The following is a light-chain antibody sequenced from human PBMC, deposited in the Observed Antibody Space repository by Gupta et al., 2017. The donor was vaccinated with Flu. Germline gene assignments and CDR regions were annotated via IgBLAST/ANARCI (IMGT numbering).Light chain of an antibody. CDR1: TGAVTSGHY. CDR3: LLSYSGALYV. Sequence: QPVVPQAPSLTVSPGGTVTLTCGSSTGAVTSGHYPYWFQQKPGQAPRTLIYDTSNKHSWTPARFSGSLLGGKAALTLSGAQPEDEAEYYCLLSYSGALYVFGTGTKVTVL. J-gene: IGLJ1*01. CDR2: DTS. V-gene: IGLV7-46*01.